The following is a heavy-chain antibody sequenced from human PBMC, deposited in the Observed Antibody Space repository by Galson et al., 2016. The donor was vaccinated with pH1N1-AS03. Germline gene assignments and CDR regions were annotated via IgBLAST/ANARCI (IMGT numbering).Heavy chain of an antibody. V-gene: IGHV3-23*01. D-gene: IGHD5/OR15-5a*01. CDR1: GFTFSTYS. J-gene: IGHJ4*02. CDR2: IWGNGDST. CDR3: AKDMKPDGVYDLDY. Sequence: SLRLSCAASGFTFSTYSMNWVRQAPGKGLEWVSGIWGNGDSTYYADFVKGRFTISRDNSKNTLYLRMNSLRADDTAVYYCAKDMKPDGVYDLDYWGQGTLVTVSS.